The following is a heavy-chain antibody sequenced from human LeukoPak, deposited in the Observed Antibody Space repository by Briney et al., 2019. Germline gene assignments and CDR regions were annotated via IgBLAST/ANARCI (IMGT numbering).Heavy chain of an antibody. J-gene: IGHJ4*02. D-gene: IGHD6-6*01. V-gene: IGHV3-43*02. CDR1: GFTFDDYA. Sequence: GGSLRLSCAASGFTFDDYAMHWVRQAPGKGLEWVSLISGDGVTTLYADSVKGRFTISRDNSKNSLYLQMNSLRTADTALYYCAKDYEYSSSGIDYWGQGTLVTVSS. CDR3: AKDYEYSSSGIDY. CDR2: ISGDGVTT.